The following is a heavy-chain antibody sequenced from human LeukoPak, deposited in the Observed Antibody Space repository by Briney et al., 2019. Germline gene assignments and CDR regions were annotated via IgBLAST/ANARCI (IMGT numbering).Heavy chain of an antibody. J-gene: IGHJ4*02. CDR1: GFTFSDHY. D-gene: IGHD1-26*01. CDR3: ASGESYYLEN. Sequence: GGSLRLSCAASGFTFSDHYMDWVRQAPGKGLEWVSTIYSGGSTYYADSVKGRFIISRDNSKNTLYLQMNSLRAEDTAVYYCASGESYYLENWGQGTLVTVSS. CDR2: IYSGGST. V-gene: IGHV3-66*01.